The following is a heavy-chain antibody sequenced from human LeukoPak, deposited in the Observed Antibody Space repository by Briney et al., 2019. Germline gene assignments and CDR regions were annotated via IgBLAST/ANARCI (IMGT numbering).Heavy chain of an antibody. J-gene: IGHJ4*02. CDR2: ISPDATNS. D-gene: IGHD5-12*01. V-gene: IGHV3-74*03. Sequence: GESLRLSCAASGFTFSVYYMFWVRQAPGKGLVWVSNISPDATNSKYADFVEGRFTISRDNAKNTLYLQLNSLRVEDAAVYYCATGYRSAYSWDSWGQGTLVTVPS. CDR1: GFTFSVYY. CDR3: ATGYRSAYSWDS.